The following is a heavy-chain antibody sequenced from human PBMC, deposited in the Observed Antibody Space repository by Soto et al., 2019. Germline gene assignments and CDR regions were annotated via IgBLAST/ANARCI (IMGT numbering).Heavy chain of an antibody. J-gene: IGHJ4*02. CDR1: GFTFSEAW. CDR2: IKSQSDGGTT. V-gene: IGHV3-15*01. D-gene: IGHD1-1*01. Sequence: PGGSLRLSCAASGFTFSEAWMSWVRQAPGKGLEWLGRIKSQSDGGTTDYAAPVKGRFTISRDDSKNTLYLHMSSLKIDDTAVYFCTAGTFWGQGAQVTVSP. CDR3: TAGTF.